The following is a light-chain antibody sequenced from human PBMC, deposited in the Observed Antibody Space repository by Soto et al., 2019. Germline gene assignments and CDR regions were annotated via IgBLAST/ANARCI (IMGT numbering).Light chain of an antibody. Sequence: TVMTQSPATLSVSPGEGATVSCRASQSVGRNLAWYQQKPGQAPRRLIYDASTRATGMPARFSGGGSGTEFTLNIDSLQSEDFAVYYCLQYRYWPRTFGQGTKVEIK. J-gene: IGKJ1*01. CDR1: QSVGRN. CDR3: LQYRYWPRT. CDR2: DAS. V-gene: IGKV3-15*01.